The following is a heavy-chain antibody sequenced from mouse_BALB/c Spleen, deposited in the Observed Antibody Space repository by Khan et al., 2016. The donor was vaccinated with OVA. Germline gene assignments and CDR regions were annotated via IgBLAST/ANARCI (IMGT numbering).Heavy chain of an antibody. D-gene: IGHD1-2*01. J-gene: IGHJ2*01. Sequence: EVKLLESGPGLVKPSQSLSLTCTVTGYSITSCYVCYWIRQSPGNKLEWMGYISYSGSTNYYPSLKSRISITRDTSKNQFFLQLNSVTTEDTATYYCARTASIKYWGQGTTLTVSS. CDR3: ARTASIKY. CDR1: GYSITSCYV. V-gene: IGHV3-2*02. CDR2: ISYSGST.